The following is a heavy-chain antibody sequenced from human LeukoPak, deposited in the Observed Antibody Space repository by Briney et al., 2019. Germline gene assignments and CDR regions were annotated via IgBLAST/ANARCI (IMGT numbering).Heavy chain of an antibody. CDR1: GYTFTSHA. CDR2: INTNTGNP. V-gene: IGHV7-4-1*02. CDR3: AKQGPGHCGSTSCYGVDY. Sequence: ASVKVSCKASGYTFTSHAMNWVRQAPGQGLEWMGWINTNTGNPTYAQGFTGRFVFSLDTSVSTAYLQISSLKAEDTDVYFCAKQGPGHCGSTSCYGVDYWGQGTLVTVSS. J-gene: IGHJ4*02. D-gene: IGHD2-2*01.